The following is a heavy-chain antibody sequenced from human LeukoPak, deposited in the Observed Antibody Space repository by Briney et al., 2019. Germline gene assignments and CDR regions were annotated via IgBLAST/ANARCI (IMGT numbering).Heavy chain of an antibody. CDR2: ISAYNGNT. D-gene: IGHD5-12*01. CDR1: GYTFTSYG. CDR3: ARGGEASGYDSRSYYYYGMDV. J-gene: IGHJ6*02. V-gene: IGHV1-18*01. Sequence: GASVKVSCKASGYTFTSYGISWVRQAPGQGLEWMGWISAYNGNTNYAQKLQGRVTMTTDTSTSTAYMELRSLRSDDTAVYYCARGGEASGYDSRSYYYYGMDVWGQGTTVTVSS.